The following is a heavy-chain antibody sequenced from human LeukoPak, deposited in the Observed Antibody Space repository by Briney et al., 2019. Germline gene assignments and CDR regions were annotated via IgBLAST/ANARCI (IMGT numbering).Heavy chain of an antibody. J-gene: IGHJ4*02. CDR3: AKEYPYSSSWRRVYYFDY. V-gene: IGHV3-30*18. Sequence: GGSLRLSCAASGFTFSSYGMHWVRQAPGKGLEWVAVISYDGSNKYYADSVKGRFTISRDNSKNTLYLQMNSLRAEDTAVYYCAKEYPYSSSWRRVYYFDYWDQGTLVTVSS. CDR2: ISYDGSNK. D-gene: IGHD6-13*01. CDR1: GFTFSSYG.